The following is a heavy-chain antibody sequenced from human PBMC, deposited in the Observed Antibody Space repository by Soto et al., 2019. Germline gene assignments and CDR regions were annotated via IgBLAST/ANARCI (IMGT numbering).Heavy chain of an antibody. V-gene: IGHV3-23*01. CDR1: GFIFSSYA. D-gene: IGHD1-26*01. CDR2: ISGSGSGGIT. Sequence: PGGSLRLSCSASGFIFSSYAMSWVRQAPGKGLEWVSTISGSGSGGITYYANSVRGRFTISRDNSKNTLYLQMNSLRAEDTAVYYCAKGIVGPTWYDHWGQGTLVTVS. CDR3: AKGIVGPTWYDH. J-gene: IGHJ4*02.